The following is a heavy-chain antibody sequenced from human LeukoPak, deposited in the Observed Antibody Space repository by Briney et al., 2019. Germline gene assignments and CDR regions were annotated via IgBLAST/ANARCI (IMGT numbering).Heavy chain of an antibody. V-gene: IGHV1-2*02. Sequence: ASVKVSCKASGYTFTSYGISWVRQAPGQGLEWMGWINPNSGGTNYAQKFQGRVTTTRDTSISTAYMELSRLRSDDTAVYYCARDRTIAAAGTGGGYWGQGTLVTVSS. CDR1: GYTFTSYG. CDR3: ARDRTIAAAGTGGGY. J-gene: IGHJ4*02. D-gene: IGHD6-13*01. CDR2: INPNSGGT.